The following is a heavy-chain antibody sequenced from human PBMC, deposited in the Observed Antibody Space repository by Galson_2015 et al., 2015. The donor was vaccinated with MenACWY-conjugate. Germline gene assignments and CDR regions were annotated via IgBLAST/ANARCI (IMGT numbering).Heavy chain of an antibody. D-gene: IGHD2/OR15-2a*01. J-gene: IGHJ6*03. CDR2: ISGSSRYR. CDR1: GFTFSDYH. Sequence: SLRLSCAASGFTFSDYHMNWVRQAPGKGLEWISDISGSSRYRNYADSVKGRFTISRDNSKNSLYLELNSLRPEDTALYYCARGTDTLVGVSMCPGPDEWGRGTTGT. CDR3: ARGTDTLVGVSMCPGPDE. V-gene: IGHV3-11*06.